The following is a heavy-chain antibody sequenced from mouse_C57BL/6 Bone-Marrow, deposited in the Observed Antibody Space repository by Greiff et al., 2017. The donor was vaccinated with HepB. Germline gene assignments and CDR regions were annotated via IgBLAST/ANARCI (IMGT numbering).Heavy chain of an antibody. CDR2: IDPEDGET. J-gene: IGHJ4*01. Sequence: EVQLQQSGAELVKPGASVKLSCTASGFSIKDYYMHWVKQRTEQGLEWIGRIDPEDGETKYAPKFQGKATITADTSSKTAYLQLSSLTSEDTAVYYCATRCLLLRLAMDYWGQGTSVTVSS. D-gene: IGHD1-1*01. CDR3: ATRCLLLRLAMDY. V-gene: IGHV14-2*01. CDR1: GFSIKDYY.